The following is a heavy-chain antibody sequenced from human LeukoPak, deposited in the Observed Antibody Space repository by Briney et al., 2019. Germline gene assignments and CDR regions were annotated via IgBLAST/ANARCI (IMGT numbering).Heavy chain of an antibody. CDR1: GYSFTSYW. V-gene: IGHV5-51*01. J-gene: IGHJ6*02. D-gene: IGHD5-24*01. CDR2: IFPGDSDA. CDR3: ARLGAVGGYNFGYYYHMDV. Sequence: GESLKISCKGSGYSFTSYWIGWVRQMPGKGLEWMGIIFPGDSDARYSPSFQGQVTISADKSISTAYLQWSSLKASDTAKYYCARLGAVGGYNFGYYYHMDVWGQGTTVTVSS.